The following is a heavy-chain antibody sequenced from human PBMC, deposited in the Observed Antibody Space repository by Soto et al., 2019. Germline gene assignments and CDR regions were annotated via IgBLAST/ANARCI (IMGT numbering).Heavy chain of an antibody. J-gene: IGHJ4*02. Sequence: QVQLQESGPGLVKPSETLSLTCTVSGGSISSYYWSWIRQPPGKGLEWIGYIYYSGSTNYNPSLKRRVTVSVDTSNTQFSSKLSSVPAADTAVYYCASFDILTGYYYFDYWGQGTLVTVSS. CDR3: ASFDILTGYYYFDY. D-gene: IGHD3-9*01. CDR2: IYYSGST. V-gene: IGHV4-59*01. CDR1: GGSISSYY.